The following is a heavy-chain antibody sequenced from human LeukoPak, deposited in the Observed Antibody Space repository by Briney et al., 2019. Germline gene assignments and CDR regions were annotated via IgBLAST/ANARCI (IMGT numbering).Heavy chain of an antibody. V-gene: IGHV1-2*04. CDR1: GYTFSGHY. Sequence: ASVKVSCKASGYTFSGHYIHWVRQAPGQGLESMGWINPNNGDTNYLPQFQNWVTMSSDTSISTAYMELSSLKYDDTAVYYCARGLRYVDYYGSGNYLWGYYGMDVWGQGTTVTVSS. CDR2: INPNNGDT. J-gene: IGHJ6*02. CDR3: ARGLRYVDYYGSGNYLWGYYGMDV. D-gene: IGHD3-10*01.